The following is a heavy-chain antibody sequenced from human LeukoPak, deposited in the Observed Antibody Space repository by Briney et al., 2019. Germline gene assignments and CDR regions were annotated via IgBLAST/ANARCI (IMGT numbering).Heavy chain of an antibody. V-gene: IGHV3-30*18. J-gene: IGHJ4*02. CDR1: GFTFSSYG. CDR2: ISYDGSNK. D-gene: IGHD5-18*01. Sequence: PGGSLRLSCAASGFTFSSYGMHWVRQAPGKGLEWVAVISYDGSNKYYADSVKGRFTISRDNSKNTLYLQMNSLRAEDTAVYYCAKEKRGYSYGGIDYWGQGTLVTVSS. CDR3: AKEKRGYSYGGIDY.